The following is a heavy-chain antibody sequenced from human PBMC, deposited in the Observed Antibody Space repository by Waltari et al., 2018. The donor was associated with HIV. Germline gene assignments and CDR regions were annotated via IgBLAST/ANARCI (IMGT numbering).Heavy chain of an antibody. J-gene: IGHJ3*02. CDR3: ARDEAEMATLTAFDI. CDR2: ISSGSVYI. V-gene: IGHV3-21*01. Sequence: EVPLVEYGGGLVKPGGSLRLSCAASRFISSSSSMHWVRQAPGKGLEWVSSISSGSVYIYYADSVKGRFTISRDNAKNSLYLQMNSLRAEDTAVYYCARDEAEMATLTAFDIWGQGTMVTVSS. CDR1: RFISSSSS. D-gene: IGHD5-12*01.